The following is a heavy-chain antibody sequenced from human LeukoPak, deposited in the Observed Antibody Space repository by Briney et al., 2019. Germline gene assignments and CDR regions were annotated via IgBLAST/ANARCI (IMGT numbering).Heavy chain of an antibody. V-gene: IGHV3-23*01. J-gene: IGHJ4*02. CDR3: AKAAVYGYNYGDYFDY. CDR2: ISGSGGGT. CDR1: GFTVISNY. Sequence: GGSLRLSCAASGFTVISNYMSWVRQAPGKGLEWVSAISGSGGGTYYADSVKGRFTIPRDNSKNTIYVQMNSLRAADTAVYYCAKAAVYGYNYGDYFDYWGQGTLVTVSS. D-gene: IGHD5-18*01.